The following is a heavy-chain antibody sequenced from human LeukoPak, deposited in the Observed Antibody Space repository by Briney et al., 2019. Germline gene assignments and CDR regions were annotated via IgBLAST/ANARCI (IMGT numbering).Heavy chain of an antibody. V-gene: IGHV3-7*01. J-gene: IGHJ4*02. D-gene: IGHD1-26*01. CDR3: VRLWEFDY. CDR2: ISQDGTET. Sequence: GGSLRLSCAASGFNFNDYWMTWVCQPPGKGLQWVARISQDGTETLYADSVKGRFTLSKDNADKSLYLQMNSLTTEDTAVYYCVRLWEFDYWGQGTLVTVSS. CDR1: GFNFNDYW.